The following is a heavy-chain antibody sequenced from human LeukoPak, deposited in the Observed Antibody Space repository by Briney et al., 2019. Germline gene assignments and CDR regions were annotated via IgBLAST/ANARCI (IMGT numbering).Heavy chain of an antibody. CDR3: ARGYSSSWYDYYYYMDV. CDR2: INSDGSGT. Sequence: GGSLRLSCAASGFTFSNYWMTWVRQAPGKGLVWVSRINSDGSGTSYADSVKGRFTISRDNAKNTLYLQMNSLRAEDTAVYYCARGYSSSWYDYYYYMDVWGKGTTVTVSS. CDR1: GFTFSNYW. J-gene: IGHJ6*03. D-gene: IGHD6-13*01. V-gene: IGHV3-74*01.